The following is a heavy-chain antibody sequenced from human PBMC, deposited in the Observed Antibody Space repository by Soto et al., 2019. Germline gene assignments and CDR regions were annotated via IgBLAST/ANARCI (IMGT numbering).Heavy chain of an antibody. J-gene: IGHJ4*02. D-gene: IGHD3-16*01. CDR3: ARDVPRYDYVGGRTFEYY. CDR2: IYSGGST. V-gene: IGHV3-66*01. CDR1: GFTVSSNY. Sequence: PGGSLRLSCAASGFTVSSNYMSWVRQAPGKGLEWVSVIYSGGSTYYADSVKGRFTISRDNSKNTLYLQMNSLRAEDTAVFYFARDVPRYDYVGGRTFEYYWGQGTLVTVSS.